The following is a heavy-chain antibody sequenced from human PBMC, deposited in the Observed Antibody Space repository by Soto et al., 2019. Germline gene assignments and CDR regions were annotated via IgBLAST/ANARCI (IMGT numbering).Heavy chain of an antibody. CDR3: ATGGEAVTHGWFDN. CDR2: IWYDGSNK. J-gene: IGHJ4*02. D-gene: IGHD4-17*01. V-gene: IGHV3-33*01. CDR1: GFTFSSYG. Sequence: PGGSLRLSCAASGFTFSSYGMHWGRQAPDKGLERVAVIWYDGSNKCYADYVKGRFTISRDNSKNTLYLQMNSLTAEDRDVYYCATGGEAVTHGWFDNRGQGTMVTV.